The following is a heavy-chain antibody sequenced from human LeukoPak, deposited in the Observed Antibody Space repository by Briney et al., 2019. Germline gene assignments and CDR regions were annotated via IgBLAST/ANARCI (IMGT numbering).Heavy chain of an antibody. D-gene: IGHD3-22*01. CDR2: IRSKAYGGTT. Sequence: QAGGSLRLSCAASGFTFGDYAMSWVRQAPGKGLEWVGFIRSKAYGGTTEYAASVKGRFTISRDDSKSIAYLQMNSLKTEDTAVYYCTGSSGSWGDAFDIWGQGTMVTVSS. CDR3: TGSSGSWGDAFDI. J-gene: IGHJ3*02. V-gene: IGHV3-49*04. CDR1: GFTFGDYA.